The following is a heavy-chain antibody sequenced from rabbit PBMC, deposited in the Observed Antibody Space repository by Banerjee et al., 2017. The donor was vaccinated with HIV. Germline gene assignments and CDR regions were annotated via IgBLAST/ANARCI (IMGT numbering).Heavy chain of an antibody. CDR3: ARYYSGWDYFDL. D-gene: IGHD4-1*01. V-gene: IGHV1S45*01. CDR1: GFSFSNKYV. Sequence: QEQLEESGGDLGKPQGSLTLTCTASGFSFSNKYVMGWVRQAPGKGLEWIGCINTSSGNTVYASWAKGRFTISKTSSTTVTLQMTSLTAADTATYFCARYYSGWDYFDLWGQGTLVTVS. CDR2: INTSSGNT. J-gene: IGHJ4*01.